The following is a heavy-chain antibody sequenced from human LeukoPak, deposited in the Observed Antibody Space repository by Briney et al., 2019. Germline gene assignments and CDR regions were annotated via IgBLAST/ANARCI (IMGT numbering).Heavy chain of an antibody. Sequence: PGGSLRLSCTASGFTFGDYAMSWVRQAPGKGLEWVGFIRSKACGGTTEYAASVKGRFTISRDDSKSIAYLQMNSLKTEDTAVYYCTRGPRDRDYDFWSGYEEYYFDYWGQGTLVAVSS. J-gene: IGHJ4*02. CDR2: IRSKACGGTT. CDR1: GFTFGDYA. CDR3: TRGPRDRDYDFWSGYEEYYFDY. D-gene: IGHD3-3*01. V-gene: IGHV3-49*04.